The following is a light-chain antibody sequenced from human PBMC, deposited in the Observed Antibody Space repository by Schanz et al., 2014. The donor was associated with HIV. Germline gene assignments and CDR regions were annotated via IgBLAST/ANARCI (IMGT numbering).Light chain of an antibody. CDR3: QHYNSYWT. Sequence: DIQMTQSPSTLSASVGDRLTITCRASQSISNWLAWYQQKPGKAPKLLIYKASSLESGVPSRFSGSGSGTEFTLTISSLQPDDFATYYCQHYNSYWTFGQGTKVEIK. J-gene: IGKJ1*01. CDR2: KAS. V-gene: IGKV1-5*03. CDR1: QSISNW.